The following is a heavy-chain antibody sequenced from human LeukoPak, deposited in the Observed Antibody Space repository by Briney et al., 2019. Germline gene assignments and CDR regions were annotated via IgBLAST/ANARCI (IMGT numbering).Heavy chain of an antibody. CDR3: ARGLSGGKYQLRWFDP. J-gene: IGHJ5*02. V-gene: IGHV4-34*01. D-gene: IGHD2-2*01. CDR2: INHSGST. Sequence: PSETLSLTCAVYGGSFSGYYWSWIRQPPGKGLEWIGEINHSGSTNYNPSLKGRVTISVDTSKNQFSLKLSSVTAADTAVYYCARGLSGGKYQLRWFDPWGQGTLVTVSS. CDR1: GGSFSGYY.